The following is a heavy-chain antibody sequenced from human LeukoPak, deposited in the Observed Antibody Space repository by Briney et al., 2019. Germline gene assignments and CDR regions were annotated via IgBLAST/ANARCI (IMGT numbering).Heavy chain of an antibody. CDR2: INWNGGST. J-gene: IGHJ4*02. CDR1: GFTFDDYG. V-gene: IGHV3-20*04. CDR3: ARVGYSSSWSPSDY. Sequence: GGSLRLSCAASGFTFDDYGMSWVRQAPGKGLEWVSGINWNGGSTGYADSVKGRFTISRDNAKNSLYLQMNSQRAEDTALYCCARVGYSSSWSPSDYWGQGALVTVSS. D-gene: IGHD6-13*01.